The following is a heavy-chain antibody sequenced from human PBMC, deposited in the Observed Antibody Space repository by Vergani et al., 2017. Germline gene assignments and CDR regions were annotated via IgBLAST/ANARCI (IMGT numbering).Heavy chain of an antibody. CDR3: ARHRGSGGFYPSSYFYGMDV. CDR2: IHHSGDT. CDR1: DSSIMTNPY. Sequence: QVQLQESGPGLVKPSETLTLTCDVSDSSIMTNPYWGWFRQSPGKGLEWIGCIHHSGDTHYNSSLKSRVSISFVSSSKFSLSLTSVPAADTAIYYCARHRGSGGFYPSSYFYGMDVWGHGTTVTVSS. J-gene: IGHJ6*02. D-gene: IGHD3-10*01. V-gene: IGHV4-38-2*01.